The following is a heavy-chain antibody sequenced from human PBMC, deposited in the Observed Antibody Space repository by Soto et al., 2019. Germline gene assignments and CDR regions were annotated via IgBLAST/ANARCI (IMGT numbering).Heavy chain of an antibody. CDR3: ARYQGVVVVPAAIPAGNGFDY. CDR1: GFTFSSYA. V-gene: IGHV3-30-3*01. CDR2: ISYDGSNK. D-gene: IGHD2-2*01. J-gene: IGHJ4*02. Sequence: GGSLRLSCAASGFTFSSYAMHWVRQAPGKGLEWVAVISYDGSNKYYEDSVKGRFTISRDNSKNTLYLQMNSLRAEDTAVYSCARYQGVVVVPAAIPAGNGFDYWGQGTLVTVSS.